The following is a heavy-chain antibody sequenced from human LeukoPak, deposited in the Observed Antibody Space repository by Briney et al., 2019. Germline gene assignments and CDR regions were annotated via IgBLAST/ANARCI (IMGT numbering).Heavy chain of an antibody. J-gene: IGHJ5*02. Sequence: ASVKVSCKASGYTFTGYYMHWVRQAPGQGLEWMGWINPNSGGTNYAQKFQDRGTMTRDTSISTAYMELSRLRSDDTAVYYCARGRGSFSPPFDPWGQGTLVTVSS. CDR3: ARGRGSFSPPFDP. D-gene: IGHD3-10*01. CDR1: GYTFTGYY. V-gene: IGHV1-2*02. CDR2: INPNSGGT.